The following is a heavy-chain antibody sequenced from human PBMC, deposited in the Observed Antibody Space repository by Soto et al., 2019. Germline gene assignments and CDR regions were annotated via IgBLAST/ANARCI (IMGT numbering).Heavy chain of an antibody. J-gene: IGHJ4*02. D-gene: IGHD3-22*01. CDR2: IYYSGST. V-gene: IGHV4-59*01. Sequence: SETLSLTCTVSGGSISGYYWSWIRQPPGKGLEWIGYIYYSGSTNYNPSFKSRVTISVDTSKNQFSLKLSSVTAADTAVYYRATSYYDSSGSPWPFDYWGQGTLVTVSS. CDR1: GGSISGYY. CDR3: ATSYYDSSGSPWPFDY.